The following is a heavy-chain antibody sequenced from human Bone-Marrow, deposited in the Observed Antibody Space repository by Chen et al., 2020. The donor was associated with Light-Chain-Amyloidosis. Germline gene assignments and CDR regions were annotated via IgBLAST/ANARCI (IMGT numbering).Heavy chain of an antibody. Sequence: EVQLEQSGPEVKKPGESLKLSCTGSGYTFPNYWIGWVRQMPGKGLEWMGVSYPDDSDARYSPSFEGQVTISADKSITTAYLQWRSLKASDTAMYYCARRRDGYNFDYWGQGTLVTVSS. CDR1: GYTFPNYW. CDR2: SYPDDSDA. CDR3: ARRRDGYNFDY. D-gene: IGHD5-12*01. V-gene: IGHV5-51*01. J-gene: IGHJ4*02.